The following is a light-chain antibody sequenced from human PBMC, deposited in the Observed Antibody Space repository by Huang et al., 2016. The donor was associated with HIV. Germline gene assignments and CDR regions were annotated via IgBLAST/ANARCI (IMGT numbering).Light chain of an antibody. CDR3: QQSDSTPLT. Sequence: DIQMTQSPSSLSASVGDRVTITCRASQSISTYLNWYQQKPGKAPKLLIHVASTLQSGVPSRFSGSGSGTYFTLTISSLQPEDFATYYCQQSDSTPLTFGGGTKVENK. V-gene: IGKV1-39*01. J-gene: IGKJ4*01. CDR1: QSISTY. CDR2: VAS.